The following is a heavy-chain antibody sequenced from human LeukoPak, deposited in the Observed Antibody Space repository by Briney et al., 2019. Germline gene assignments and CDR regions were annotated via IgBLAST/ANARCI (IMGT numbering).Heavy chain of an antibody. D-gene: IGHD3-3*01. Sequence: GGSLRLSCAASGFTFSSYWMSWVRQAPGKGLEWVANIKQDGSEKYYVDSVKGRFTISRDNAKNSLYLQMNSLRAEDTAVYYCARYSYYDFWSGRKAFDIWGQGTMVPVSS. CDR1: GFTFSSYW. CDR3: ARYSYYDFWSGRKAFDI. V-gene: IGHV3-7*01. J-gene: IGHJ3*02. CDR2: IKQDGSEK.